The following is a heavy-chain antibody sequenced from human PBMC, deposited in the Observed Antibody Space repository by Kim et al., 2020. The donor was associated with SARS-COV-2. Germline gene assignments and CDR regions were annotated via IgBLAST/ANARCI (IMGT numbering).Heavy chain of an antibody. J-gene: IGHJ4*02. CDR3: ARVDTAMVTGDYYFDY. Sequence: LKSRVTISVDTSKNQFSLKLSSVTAADTAVYYCARVDTAMVTGDYYFDYWGQGTLVTVSS. D-gene: IGHD5-18*01. V-gene: IGHV4-59*01.